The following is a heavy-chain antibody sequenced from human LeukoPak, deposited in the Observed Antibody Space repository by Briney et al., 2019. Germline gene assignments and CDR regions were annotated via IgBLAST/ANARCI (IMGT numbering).Heavy chain of an antibody. CDR2: INHSGST. J-gene: IGHJ4*02. Sequence: SATLSLTCAVYGGSFSGYYWSWIRQPPGKGLEWIGEINHSGSTNYNPSLKSRVTISVDTSKNQFSLKLSSVTAADTAVYYCAREVQLERLGFGKEGSAFDYWGQGTLVTVSS. V-gene: IGHV4-34*01. CDR1: GGSFSGYY. D-gene: IGHD1-1*01. CDR3: AREVQLERLGFGKEGSAFDY.